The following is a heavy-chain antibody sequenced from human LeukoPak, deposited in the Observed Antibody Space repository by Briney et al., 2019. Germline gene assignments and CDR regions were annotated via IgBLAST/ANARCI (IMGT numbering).Heavy chain of an antibody. V-gene: IGHV3-30*02. CDR2: IRYDGKSK. CDR1: GFTFGGYG. CDR3: AKDGGDGYYPDY. D-gene: IGHD3-22*01. J-gene: IGHJ4*02. Sequence: GGSLRLSCAASGFTFGGYGMLWVRQAPGQGLEWVKFIRYDGKSKYYADSVKGRFTISRDNSKNTLYLQVNSLTAEDTAVYYCAKDGGDGYYPDYWGQGTLVTVSS.